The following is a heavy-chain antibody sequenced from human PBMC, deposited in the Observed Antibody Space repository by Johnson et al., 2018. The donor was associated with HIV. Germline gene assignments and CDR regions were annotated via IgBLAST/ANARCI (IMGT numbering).Heavy chain of an antibody. CDR1: GFTFSSYW. CDR3: ARDRGYWDAFDI. J-gene: IGHJ3*02. V-gene: IGHV3-7*01. D-gene: IGHD3-22*01. Sequence: VQLVESGGGVVQPGRSLRLSCAASGFTFSSYWMSWVRQAPGKGLEWVANIKCDGSEKYYVDSVKGRLTISRDNAKHSLYLQMNSLRAEDTAVYYCARDRGYWDAFDIWGQGTMVTVSS. CDR2: IKCDGSEK.